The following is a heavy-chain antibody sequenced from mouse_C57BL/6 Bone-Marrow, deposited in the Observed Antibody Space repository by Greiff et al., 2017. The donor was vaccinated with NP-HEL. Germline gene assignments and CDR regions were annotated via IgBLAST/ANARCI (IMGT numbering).Heavy chain of an antibody. Sequence: VKLMESGAELARPGASVKLSCKASGYTFTSYGISWVKQRTGQGLEWIGEIYPRSGNTYYNEKFKGKATLTADKSSSTAYMELRSLTSEDSAVYFCARSITTVVATDYWGQGTTLTVSS. CDR1: GYTFTSYG. CDR2: IYPRSGNT. D-gene: IGHD1-1*01. V-gene: IGHV1-81*01. J-gene: IGHJ2*01. CDR3: ARSITTVVATDY.